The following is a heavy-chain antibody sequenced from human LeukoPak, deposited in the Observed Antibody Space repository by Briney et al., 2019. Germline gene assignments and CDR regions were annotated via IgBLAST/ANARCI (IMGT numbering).Heavy chain of an antibody. D-gene: IGHD3-10*01. CDR3: VSRGIYLLDY. V-gene: IGHV1-2*02. J-gene: IGHJ4*02. Sequence: ASVKVSCKASGYTFTDNYMHWVRQAPGQGLEWMGWINPYSGGTVYAQKFQGRVTMTRDTSISTAYMELSRLRYDDTAVYYCVSRGIYLLDYWGQGTLVTVSS. CDR1: GYTFTDNY. CDR2: INPYSGGT.